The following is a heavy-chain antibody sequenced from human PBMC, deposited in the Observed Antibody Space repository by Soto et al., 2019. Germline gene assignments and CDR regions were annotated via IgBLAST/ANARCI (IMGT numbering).Heavy chain of an antibody. D-gene: IGHD3-10*01. J-gene: IGHJ4*02. CDR1: GFTFTDYY. Sequence: QVQLVESGGGLVKPGGSLRLSCAASGFTFTDYYMGWVRQAPGKGLEWLSYISQSGDNIYYADSVKGRFTVSRDNARNLLFLQINSLRAEDTATYYCAREGHTYGSDYWGQGTLVAVSS. V-gene: IGHV3-11*01. CDR2: ISQSGDNI. CDR3: AREGHTYGSDY.